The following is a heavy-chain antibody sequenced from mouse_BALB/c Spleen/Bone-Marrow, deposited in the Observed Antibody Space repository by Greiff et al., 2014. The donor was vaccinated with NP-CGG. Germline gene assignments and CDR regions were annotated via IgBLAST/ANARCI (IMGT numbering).Heavy chain of an antibody. V-gene: IGHV14-3*02. Sequence: EVQLQQSGAELVKPGASVKLSCTASGFNIKDTYMHWVKQRPEQGLEWIGRIDPANGNTKYDPKFQGKATITADTSSSTAYLRLSSLTSEDTAVYYCAIYYYGSSGFAYWGQGTLVTVSA. J-gene: IGHJ3*01. CDR1: GFNIKDTY. CDR3: AIYYYGSSGFAY. CDR2: IDPANGNT. D-gene: IGHD1-1*01.